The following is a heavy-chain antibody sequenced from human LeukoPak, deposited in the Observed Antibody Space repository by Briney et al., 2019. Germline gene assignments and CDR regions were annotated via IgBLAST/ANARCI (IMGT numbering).Heavy chain of an antibody. D-gene: IGHD3-10*01. Sequence: GASVKVSCKASGYTFTSYGISWVRQAPGQGLEWMGWISAYNGNTNYAQKLQGRVTMTTDTSTSTAYMELRSLRSDDTAVYYCARGSHPDYYGSGSYYRYNWFDPWGQGTLVTVSS. CDR3: ARGSHPDYYGSGSYYRYNWFDP. V-gene: IGHV1-18*01. CDR2: ISAYNGNT. J-gene: IGHJ5*02. CDR1: GYTFTSYG.